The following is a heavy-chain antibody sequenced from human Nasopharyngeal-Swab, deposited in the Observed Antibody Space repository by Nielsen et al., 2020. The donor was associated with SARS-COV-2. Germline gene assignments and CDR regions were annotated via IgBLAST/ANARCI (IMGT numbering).Heavy chain of an antibody. D-gene: IGHD3-22*01. V-gene: IGHV1-2*06. Sequence: ASVKVSCKTSGYTFTGYYIHWVRQAPGQGLEYMGRITPISGGTNYAQKFQGRVTMTRDTSISTAYMELSSLRFDDTAIYYCVTWFTQRDPGYWGQGTLVTVSS. CDR2: ITPISGGT. CDR1: GYTFTGYY. J-gene: IGHJ4*02. CDR3: VTWFTQRDPGY.